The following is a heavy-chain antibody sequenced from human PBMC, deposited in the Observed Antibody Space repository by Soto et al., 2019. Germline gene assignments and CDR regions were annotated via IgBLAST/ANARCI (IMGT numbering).Heavy chain of an antibody. CDR2: ISYDGNDK. J-gene: IGHJ4*02. Sequence: QVQLVESGGGAVQPGRSLRLSCAASGFTFRNYGMHWVRQAPGKGLECVALISYDGNDKNYADSVKGRFTISRDNSKNTLYLRMNSLRPEETAVYYCATLRGSASSGWYCDYWGQGIQVTVSS. CDR3: ATLRGSASSGWYCDY. V-gene: IGHV3-30*03. CDR1: GFTFRNYG. D-gene: IGHD6-19*01.